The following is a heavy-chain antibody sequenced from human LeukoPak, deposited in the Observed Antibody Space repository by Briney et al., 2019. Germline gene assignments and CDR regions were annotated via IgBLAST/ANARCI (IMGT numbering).Heavy chain of an antibody. CDR2: ISAYNGNT. D-gene: IGHD3-22*01. CDR1: GYTFTSYG. V-gene: IGHV1-18*01. J-gene: IGHJ4*02. Sequence: GASVKVSCKASGYTFTSYGISWVRQAPGQGLEWMGWISAYNGNTNYAQKLQGRVTMTTDTSTSTAYMELRSLRSDDTAVYYCARGGNYYDSSGYYYPVDYWGQGTLVTVSS. CDR3: ARGGNYYDSSGYYYPVDY.